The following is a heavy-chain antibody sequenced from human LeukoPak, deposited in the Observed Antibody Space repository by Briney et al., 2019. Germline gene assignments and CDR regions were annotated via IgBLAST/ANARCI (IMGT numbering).Heavy chain of an antibody. J-gene: IGHJ6*02. V-gene: IGHV1-2*02. CDR3: ASRYCSSTSCKRTSAYYYYGMDV. D-gene: IGHD2-2*01. Sequence: ASVKVSCKASGYTFTGYYMHWVRQAPGPGLEWMGWINPNSGGTNYAQKFQGRVTMTRDTSISTAYMELSRLRSDDTAVYYCASRYCSSTSCKRTSAYYYYGMDVWGQGTTVTVSS. CDR1: GYTFTGYY. CDR2: INPNSGGT.